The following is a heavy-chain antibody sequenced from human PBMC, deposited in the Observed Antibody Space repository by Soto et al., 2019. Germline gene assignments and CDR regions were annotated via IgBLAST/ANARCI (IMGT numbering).Heavy chain of an antibody. V-gene: IGHV5-51*01. J-gene: IGHJ4*02. CDR2: IYPGDSDT. D-gene: IGHD3-22*01. Sequence: PGESLKISCKGSGYSFTSYWIGWVRQMPGKGLEWMGIIYPGDSDTRYSPSFQGQVTISADKSISTAYLQWSSLKASDTAMYYCARLPPRDSDSSGYYYFDDWGQGTLVTVYS. CDR3: ARLPPRDSDSSGYYYFDD. CDR1: GYSFTSYW.